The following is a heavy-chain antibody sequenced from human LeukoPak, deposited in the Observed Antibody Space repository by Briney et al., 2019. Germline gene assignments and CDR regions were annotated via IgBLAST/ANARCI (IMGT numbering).Heavy chain of an antibody. CDR3: ARHSPDYDILTGYSLYYYYYYMDV. J-gene: IGHJ6*03. CDR1: GYSFTSYW. V-gene: IGHV5-51*01. D-gene: IGHD3-9*01. CDR2: IYPGDSDT. Sequence: GESLKISCKGSGYSFTSYWIGWVRQMPGKGLEWMGNIYPGDSDTRYSPSIQGQVTISADKSISTAYLQWSSLKASDTVMYYCARHSPDYDILTGYSLYYYYYYMDVWGKGTTVTVSS.